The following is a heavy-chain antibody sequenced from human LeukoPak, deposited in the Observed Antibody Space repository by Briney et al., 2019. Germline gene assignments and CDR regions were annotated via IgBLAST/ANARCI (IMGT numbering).Heavy chain of an antibody. CDR2: ISAYNGNT. Sequence: ASVKVSCKASGYTSTSYGISWVRQAPGQGLEWMGWISAYNGNTNYAQKLQGGVTMTTDTSTSTVYMELSSLRSEDTAVYYCARAVDTAMDDYFDYWGQGTLVTVSS. D-gene: IGHD5-18*01. CDR1: GYTSTSYG. J-gene: IGHJ4*02. V-gene: IGHV1-18*01. CDR3: ARAVDTAMDDYFDY.